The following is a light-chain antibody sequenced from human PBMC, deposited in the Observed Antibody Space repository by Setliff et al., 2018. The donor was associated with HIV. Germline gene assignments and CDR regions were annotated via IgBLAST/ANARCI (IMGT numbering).Light chain of an antibody. Sequence: QSALTQPASVSGSPGQSITMSCTGNSSNVGKYDLVSWYRQYPGKAPQLTIYEVSKRPSGVSKRFSGSKSGSAASLTISGLQAEDEADYFCSSYTDTTTLYVFGTGTKVTVL. J-gene: IGLJ1*01. CDR1: SSNVGKYDL. CDR2: EVS. CDR3: SSYTDTTTLYV. V-gene: IGLV2-14*02.